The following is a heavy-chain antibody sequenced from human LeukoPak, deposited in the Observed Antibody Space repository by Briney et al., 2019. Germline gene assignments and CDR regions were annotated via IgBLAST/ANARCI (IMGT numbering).Heavy chain of an antibody. CDR1: GLTVSSYA. Sequence: TGASLRLSCGASGLTVSSYAMTWVRQAPGKGLEWGSTIIGSAANTYYEDSVKGRFTISRDDSKNTVYLQMNSLRAEDTAVYSCAKYTSGTSYRGLDQWGHGTLVTVSS. CDR2: IIGSAANT. D-gene: IGHD3-10*01. CDR3: AKYTSGTSYRGLDQ. J-gene: IGHJ4*01. V-gene: IGHV3-23*01.